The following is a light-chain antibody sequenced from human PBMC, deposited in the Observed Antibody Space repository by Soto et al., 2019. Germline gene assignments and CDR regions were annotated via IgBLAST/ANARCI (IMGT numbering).Light chain of an antibody. CDR2: STN. CDR1: SSNVGGKN. CDR3: AAWDDSRNGPV. J-gene: IGLJ3*02. Sequence: QSVLTQPPSASGTPGQRFTISCSGSSSNVGGKNVNWYQQLPGRAPKLLIFSTNPRPSGVPDRFSGSTTGTSAALAISGLQPEDEADYYCAAWDDSRNGPVFGGGTKLTVL. V-gene: IGLV1-44*01.